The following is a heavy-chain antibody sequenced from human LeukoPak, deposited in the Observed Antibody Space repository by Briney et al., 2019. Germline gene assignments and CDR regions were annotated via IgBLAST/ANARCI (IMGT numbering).Heavy chain of an antibody. Sequence: PSETLSLTCSVSGDPVTSYYWSWIRQPPGEGLEWIGYVSYDGTTNYTPSLRSRVIMAVDTAKNQISLSLRSVTAADTAVYYCARLDCSGDGCYNNWGQGTLVSVSS. J-gene: IGHJ4*02. CDR1: GDPVTSYY. CDR2: VSYDGTT. CDR3: ARLDCSGDGCYNN. D-gene: IGHD2-15*01. V-gene: IGHV4-59*04.